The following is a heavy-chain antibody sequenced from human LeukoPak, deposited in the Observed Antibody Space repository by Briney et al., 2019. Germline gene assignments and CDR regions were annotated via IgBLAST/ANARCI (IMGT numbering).Heavy chain of an antibody. CDR2: IYYSGST. CDR1: GGSISSYY. J-gene: IGHJ6*03. Sequence: SETLSLTCTVSGGSISSYYWSWIRQPPGKGLEWIGYIYYSGSTYYNPSLKSRVTISVDTSKNQFSLKLTSVTAADTAVYYCARLSVIVGAALEYYYYYMDVWGQGTTVTVSS. D-gene: IGHD1-26*01. V-gene: IGHV4-59*12. CDR3: ARLSVIVGAALEYYYYYMDV.